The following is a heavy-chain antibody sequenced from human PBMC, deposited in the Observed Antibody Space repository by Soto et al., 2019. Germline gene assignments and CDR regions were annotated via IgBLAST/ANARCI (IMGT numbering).Heavy chain of an antibody. V-gene: IGHV1-3*01. Sequence: QVQLVQSGAEVKKPGASVKVSCKASGYTFTSYAMHWVRQAPGQRLEWMGWTNAGNGNTKYSQKFQGRVTITRDTSASTAYMELSSLRSEDTAVYYCARDPGYCGDCYPDWYFDLWGRGTLVTVSS. CDR3: ARDPGYCGDCYPDWYFDL. D-gene: IGHD2-21*02. CDR1: GYTFTSYA. J-gene: IGHJ2*01. CDR2: TNAGNGNT.